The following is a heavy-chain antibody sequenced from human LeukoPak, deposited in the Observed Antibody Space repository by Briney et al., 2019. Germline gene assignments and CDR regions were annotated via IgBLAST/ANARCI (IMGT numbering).Heavy chain of an antibody. V-gene: IGHV4-39*01. CDR1: GGSVSSGSYY. D-gene: IGHD6-13*01. J-gene: IGHJ4*02. CDR2: ISYGGTT. CDR3: ARHALRYSTSWPFDH. Sequence: SETLSLTCTVSGGSVSSGSYYWGWIRRPPGEGLEWIGSISYGGTTYYSPSLKSRVTISVDTSKNQFSLRPSSVTAADTAVYYCARHALRYSTSWPFDHWGQGTLVTVSS.